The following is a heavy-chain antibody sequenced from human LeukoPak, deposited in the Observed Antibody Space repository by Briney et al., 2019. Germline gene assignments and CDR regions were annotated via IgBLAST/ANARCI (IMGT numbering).Heavy chain of an antibody. CDR3: ARLGPQYYYGSGSPERFDP. Sequence: SETLSLTCTASGGSISSYYWSWIRQPPGKGLEWIGYIYYSGSTNYNPSLKSRVTISVDTSKNQFSLKLSTVTAADTAVYYCARLGPQYYYGSGSPERFDPWGQGTLVTVSS. V-gene: IGHV4-59*08. J-gene: IGHJ5*02. D-gene: IGHD3-10*01. CDR2: IYYSGST. CDR1: GGSISSYY.